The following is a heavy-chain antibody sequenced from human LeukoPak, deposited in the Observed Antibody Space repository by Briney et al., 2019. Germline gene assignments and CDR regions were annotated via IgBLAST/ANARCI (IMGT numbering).Heavy chain of an antibody. V-gene: IGHV3-30-3*01. CDR3: ARSPEEEQLALDY. CDR1: GFTFSSYA. CDR2: ISYDGSNK. D-gene: IGHD6-6*01. J-gene: IGHJ4*02. Sequence: GRALRLSCAASGFTFSSYAMHWVRQAPGKGLEWVAVISYDGSNKYYADSVKGRFTISRDNSKNTLYLQMNSLRAEDTAVYYCARSPEEEQLALDYWGQGTLVTVSS.